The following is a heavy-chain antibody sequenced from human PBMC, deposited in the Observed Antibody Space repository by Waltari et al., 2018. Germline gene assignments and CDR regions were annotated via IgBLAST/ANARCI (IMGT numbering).Heavy chain of an antibody. CDR2: IYTSGST. Sequence: QVQLQESGPGLVKPSQTLSLPYTVSGGSISSGSYYWSWIRQPAGKGLEWIGYIYTSGSTNYNPSLKSRVTISVDTSKNQFSLKLSSVTAADTAVYYCARDTRGFGGGHDAFDIWGQGTMVTVSS. J-gene: IGHJ3*02. V-gene: IGHV4-61*09. CDR1: GGSISSGSYY. CDR3: ARDTRGFGGGHDAFDI. D-gene: IGHD3-3*01.